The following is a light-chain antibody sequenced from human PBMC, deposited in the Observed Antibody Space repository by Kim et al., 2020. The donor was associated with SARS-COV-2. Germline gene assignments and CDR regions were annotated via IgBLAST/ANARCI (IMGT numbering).Light chain of an antibody. Sequence: PGDRVTLSCRASRSVSSRFLTWYHQKPGQAPRLSSYGASTRATGIPARFSGSGSGTDFTLTIDSLQPGDFAVYYCQQDYTFPQTFGQGTKLE. V-gene: IGKV3D-7*01. J-gene: IGKJ2*01. CDR2: GAS. CDR1: RSVSSRF. CDR3: QQDYTFPQT.